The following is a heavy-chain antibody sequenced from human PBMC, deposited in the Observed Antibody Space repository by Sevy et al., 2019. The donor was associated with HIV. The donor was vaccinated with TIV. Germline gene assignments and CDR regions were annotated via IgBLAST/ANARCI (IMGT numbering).Heavy chain of an antibody. J-gene: IGHJ6*02. V-gene: IGHV3-30*18. CDR3: AKDNPTRAGGGMDV. Sequence: GGSLRLSCAASGFTFSSYGMHWVRQAPGKGLEWVAVISYDGSNKYYADSVKGRFTISRDNSKNTLYLQMNSLRAEDTAVYYCAKDNPTRAGGGMDVWGQGTTVTVSS. CDR1: GFTFSSYG. CDR2: ISYDGSNK. D-gene: IGHD2-15*01.